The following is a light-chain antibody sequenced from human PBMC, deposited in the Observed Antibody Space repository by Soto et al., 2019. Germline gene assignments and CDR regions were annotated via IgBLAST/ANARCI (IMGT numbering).Light chain of an antibody. Sequence: DIHMTQSPSTLSASVGDRVTITCRSSQSISIGVAWYQQKPGKAPNLLIYKTSSLETGVPSRFSGSGSGTEFPLTISSLQRDDFATYYCQHWNDYSWTFGQGTKVEGK. CDR3: QHWNDYSWT. J-gene: IGKJ1*01. CDR2: KTS. CDR1: QSISIG. V-gene: IGKV1-5*03.